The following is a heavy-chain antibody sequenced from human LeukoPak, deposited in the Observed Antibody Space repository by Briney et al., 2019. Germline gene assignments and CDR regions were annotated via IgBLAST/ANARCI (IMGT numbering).Heavy chain of an antibody. CDR1: GFTFTSYG. D-gene: IGHD1-26*01. CDR2: ISVYNGNT. CDR3: ARIQLPTTSRQDY. Sequence: GASVNVSCKASGFTFTSYGINWVRQAPGQGLEWMGWISVYNGNTNYAQKLQGRVTMTTDTSTSTAYMELRSLRSDDTAVYYCARIQLPTTSRQDYWGRGTLVTVSS. J-gene: IGHJ4*02. V-gene: IGHV1-18*01.